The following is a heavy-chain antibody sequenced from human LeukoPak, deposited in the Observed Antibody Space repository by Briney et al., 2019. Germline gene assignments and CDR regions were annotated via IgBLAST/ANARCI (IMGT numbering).Heavy chain of an antibody. Sequence: ASVKVSCKASGYTFTGYYMHWVRQAPGQGLEWMGWINANSGGTNYAQKFQGRVTMTTDTSISTAYMELSSLRADDTAVYYCARDLSSSSDLDYWGQGILVTVSS. CDR3: ARDLSSSSDLDY. CDR1: GYTFTGYY. CDR2: INANSGGT. D-gene: IGHD6-6*01. V-gene: IGHV1-2*02. J-gene: IGHJ4*02.